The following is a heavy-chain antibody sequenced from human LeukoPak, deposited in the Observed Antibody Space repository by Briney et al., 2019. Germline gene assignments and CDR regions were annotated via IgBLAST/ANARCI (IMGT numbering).Heavy chain of an antibody. J-gene: IGHJ4*02. V-gene: IGHV3-64D*06. CDR2: ITSDRGTT. D-gene: IGHD6-13*01. CDR3: VRHSSSWYNY. CDR1: GFTFNSYA. Sequence: GGSLRLSCSASGFTFNSYAMHWVRQAPGKELEYVSAITSDRGTTYYADSVKGRFTISRDNSKDTLYLQLSRLRAEDTAVYYCVRHSSSWYNYWGQGTLVTVSS.